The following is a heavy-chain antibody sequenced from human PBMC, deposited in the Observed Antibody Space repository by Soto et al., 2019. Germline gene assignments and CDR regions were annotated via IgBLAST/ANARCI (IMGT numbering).Heavy chain of an antibody. CDR2: INSDGSST. CDR3: MCDFWGGYYHYYYYMDV. J-gene: IGHJ6*03. CDR1: GFTFSSYW. D-gene: IGHD3-3*01. Sequence: GGSLRLSCAASGFTFSSYWMHWVRQAPGKGLVWVSRINSDGSSTSYADSVKGRFTISRDNAKNTLYLQMNSLRAEDTAVYYCMCDFWGGYYHYYYYMDVWGKGTTVTVSS. V-gene: IGHV3-74*01.